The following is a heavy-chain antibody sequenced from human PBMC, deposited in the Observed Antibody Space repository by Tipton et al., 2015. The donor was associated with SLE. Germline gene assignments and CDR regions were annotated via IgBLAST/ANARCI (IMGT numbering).Heavy chain of an antibody. CDR1: GGSISSNY. J-gene: IGHJ5*02. V-gene: IGHV4-59*12. D-gene: IGHD6-13*01. CDR3: ASGDSSRWYWFDP. Sequence: LRLSCTVSGGSISSNYWIWIRQPPGKGLEWIGYISYGGGTNYNPSLKSRVTISVDTARNQFSLKLKSVTDADTAVYYCASGDSSRWYWFDPWGQGTLVTVSS. CDR2: ISYGGGT.